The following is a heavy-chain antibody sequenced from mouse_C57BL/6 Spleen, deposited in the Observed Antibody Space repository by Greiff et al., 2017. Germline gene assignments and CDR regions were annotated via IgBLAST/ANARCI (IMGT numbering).Heavy chain of an antibody. Sequence: EVKLVESGGGLVQPGGSLKLSCAASGFTFSDYGMAWVRQAPRKGPEWVAFISNLAYSIYYADTVTGRFTISRENAKNTLYLEMSSLRSEDTAMYYCARRGDYEGFAYWGQGTLVTVSA. CDR1: GFTFSDYG. J-gene: IGHJ3*01. V-gene: IGHV5-15*01. CDR3: ARRGDYEGFAY. CDR2: ISNLAYSI. D-gene: IGHD2-4*01.